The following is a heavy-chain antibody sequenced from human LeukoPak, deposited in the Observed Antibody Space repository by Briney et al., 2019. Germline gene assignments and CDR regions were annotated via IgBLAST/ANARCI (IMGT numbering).Heavy chain of an antibody. V-gene: IGHV4-59*01. Sequence: PSETLSLTCTVSGGSISSYYWSWIRQPPGKGLEWIGYIYYSGSTNYDPSLKSRVTISVDTSKNQFSLKLSSVTAADTAVYYCARERRDFWSGYYGSYYYGMDVWGQGTTVTVSS. CDR3: ARERRDFWSGYYGSYYYGMDV. CDR2: IYYSGST. D-gene: IGHD3-3*01. CDR1: GGSISSYY. J-gene: IGHJ6*02.